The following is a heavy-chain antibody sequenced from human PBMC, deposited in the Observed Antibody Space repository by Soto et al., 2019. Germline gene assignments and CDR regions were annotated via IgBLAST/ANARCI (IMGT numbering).Heavy chain of an antibody. CDR2: ISGSGGSGGST. CDR1: GFTFSSYA. J-gene: IGHJ4*02. CDR3: AKGANLGARLTFDY. D-gene: IGHD6-6*01. Sequence: EVQLLESGGGLVQPGGSLRLSCAASGFTFSSYAMSWVRQAPGKGLEWVSVISGSGGSGGSTYYADSVKGRFTISRDNSKNTLYLQMNSLRAEDTAVYYCAKGANLGARLTFDYWGQGTLVTVSS. V-gene: IGHV3-23*01.